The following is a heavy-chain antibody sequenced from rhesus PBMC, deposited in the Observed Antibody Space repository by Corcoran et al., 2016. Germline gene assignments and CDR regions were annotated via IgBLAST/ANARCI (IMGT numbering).Heavy chain of an antibody. D-gene: IGHD3-3*01. CDR3: ARVRTFGGSLDV. CDR1: GYTFTELS. Sequence: EVQLVQSGAEVKKPGASVKVSCKVSGYTFTELSMHWVRQAPGKGLGWRGGVDHVKGEIKHEEKCQGRVTMTEDTSTDTAYMGLSSRRSEDTAVYYCARVRTFGGSLDVWGRGVLVTVSS. CDR2: VDHVKGEI. J-gene: IGHJ5-2*02. V-gene: IGHV1-156*01.